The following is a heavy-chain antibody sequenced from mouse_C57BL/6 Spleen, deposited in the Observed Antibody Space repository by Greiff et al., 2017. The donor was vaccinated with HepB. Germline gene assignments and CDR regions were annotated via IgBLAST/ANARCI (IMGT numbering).Heavy chain of an antibody. J-gene: IGHJ4*01. D-gene: IGHD2-4*01. CDR2: IYPGNSDT. CDR1: GYTFTSYW. Sequence: VQLQQSGTVLARPGASVKMSCKTSGYTFTSYWMHWVKQRPGQGLEWIGAIYPGNSDTSYNQKFKGKAKLTAVTSASTAYMELSSLTNEDSAVYYCTRYDYDGLDSYYYAMDYWGQGTSVTVSS. V-gene: IGHV1-5*01. CDR3: TRYDYDGLDSYYYAMDY.